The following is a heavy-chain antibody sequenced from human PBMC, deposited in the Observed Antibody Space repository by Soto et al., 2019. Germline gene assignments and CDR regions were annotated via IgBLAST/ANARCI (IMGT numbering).Heavy chain of an antibody. CDR3: TRADGSYTAQGY. J-gene: IGHJ4*02. V-gene: IGHV3-74*01. CDR2: INRDGSST. Sequence: EVQLVESGGGLVQPGGSLRLSCAASGFTFSNYWMHWVRQAPGKGLVWVSRINRDGSSTTYADSVKGRFTISRDNAKSKLYLQMNSLRAEDTAVYYCTRADGSYTAQGYWGQGSLVTVSS. D-gene: IGHD2-15*01. CDR1: GFTFSNYW.